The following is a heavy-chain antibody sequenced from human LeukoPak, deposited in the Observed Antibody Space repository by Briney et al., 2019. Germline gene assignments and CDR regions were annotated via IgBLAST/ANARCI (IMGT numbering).Heavy chain of an antibody. J-gene: IGHJ3*02. Sequence: ASVKVSCKASGYTFTSYGISWVRQAPGQGLEWTGWISAYNGNTNYAQKLQGRVTMTEDTSTDTAYMELSSLRSEDTAVYYCATHHGGTDAFDIWGQGTMVTVSS. D-gene: IGHD3-16*01. CDR2: ISAYNGNT. V-gene: IGHV1-18*01. CDR1: GYTFTSYG. CDR3: ATHHGGTDAFDI.